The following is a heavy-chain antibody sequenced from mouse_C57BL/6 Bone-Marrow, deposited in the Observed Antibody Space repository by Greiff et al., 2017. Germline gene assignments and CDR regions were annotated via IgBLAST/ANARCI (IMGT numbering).Heavy chain of an antibody. CDR3: ARYGGGVFDY. CDR2: IDPSDSYT. D-gene: IGHD1-1*01. V-gene: IGHV1-50*01. J-gene: IGHJ2*01. Sequence: QVQLQQPGAELVKPGASVKLSCKASGYTFTSYWMQWVKQRPGQGLEWIGEIDPSDSYTNYNQKFKGKATLTVDTSSSTAYMQLSSLTSEDSAVYDCARYGGGVFDYWGQGTTLTVSS. CDR1: GYTFTSYW.